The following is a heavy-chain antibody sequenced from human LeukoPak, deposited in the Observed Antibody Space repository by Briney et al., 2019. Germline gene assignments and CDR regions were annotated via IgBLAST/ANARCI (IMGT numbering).Heavy chain of an antibody. V-gene: IGHV1-8*01. J-gene: IGHJ5*02. Sequence: ASVKVSCKTSGYPFSTYEINWVRRAAGQGLEWMGWVHPNSGNTAYAQKFQGRVTMTRDTSISTAYMELSGLRSDDTAVYFCARGPQNDPWGQGTLVAVSS. CDR2: VHPNSGNT. CDR3: ARGPQNDP. CDR1: GYPFSTYE.